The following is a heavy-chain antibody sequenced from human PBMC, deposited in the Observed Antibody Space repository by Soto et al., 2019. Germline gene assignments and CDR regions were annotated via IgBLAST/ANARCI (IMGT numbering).Heavy chain of an antibody. V-gene: IGHV3-23*01. CDR2: ISGSGGST. Sequence: GESLKISCAASGFTFSSYAMSWVRQAPGKGLEWVSAISGSGGSTYYADSVKGRFTISRDNSKNTLYLQMNSLRAEDTAVYYCAKDKYSSSWYEYYFDYWGQGTLVTVSS. CDR3: AKDKYSSSWYEYYFDY. D-gene: IGHD6-13*01. J-gene: IGHJ4*02. CDR1: GFTFSSYA.